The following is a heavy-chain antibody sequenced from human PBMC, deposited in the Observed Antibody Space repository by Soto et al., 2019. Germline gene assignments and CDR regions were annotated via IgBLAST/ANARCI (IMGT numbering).Heavy chain of an antibody. Sequence: QVQLVESGGGVVQPGRSLRLSCAASGFTFSSYGMHWVRQAPGKGLEWVAVISDDGSNKYYADSVKGRFTISRDNSKNTLYLQMNSLRAEDTAVSYCAKDRGARDYYYYGMDVWGQGTTVTVSS. D-gene: IGHD3-10*01. J-gene: IGHJ6*02. CDR1: GFTFSSYG. V-gene: IGHV3-30*18. CDR3: AKDRGARDYYYYGMDV. CDR2: ISDDGSNK.